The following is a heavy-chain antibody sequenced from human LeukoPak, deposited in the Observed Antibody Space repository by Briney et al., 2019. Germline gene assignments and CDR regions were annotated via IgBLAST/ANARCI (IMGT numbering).Heavy chain of an antibody. Sequence: SETLSLTCAVYGGSFSGYYWSWIRQPPGEGLEWIGEINHSGSTNYNPSLKSRVTISVDTSKNQFSLKLSSVTAADTAVYYCATFGYYGSWWGQGTLVTVSS. CDR1: GGSFSGYY. J-gene: IGHJ4*02. D-gene: IGHD3-10*01. CDR3: ATFGYYGSW. V-gene: IGHV4-34*01. CDR2: INHSGST.